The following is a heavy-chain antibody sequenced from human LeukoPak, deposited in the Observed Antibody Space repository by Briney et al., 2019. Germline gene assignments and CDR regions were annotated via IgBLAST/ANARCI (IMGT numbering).Heavy chain of an antibody. Sequence: PGGSLRLSCAASGFTFSSFGMHWVRQAPGKGLEWVAVIWYDGSNKYYADSVKGRFTISRDNSKNTLYLQMNSLRAEDTAVYYCARHGVPAATRSWFDPWGQGTLVTVSS. V-gene: IGHV3-33*01. CDR2: IWYDGSNK. J-gene: IGHJ5*02. D-gene: IGHD2-2*01. CDR3: ARHGVPAATRSWFDP. CDR1: GFTFSSFG.